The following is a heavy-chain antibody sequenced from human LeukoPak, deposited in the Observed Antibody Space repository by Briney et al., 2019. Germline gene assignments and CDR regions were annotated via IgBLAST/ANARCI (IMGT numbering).Heavy chain of an antibody. CDR2: IIPIFGTA. CDR1: GGTFSSYA. V-gene: IGHV1-69*13. Sequence: SVKVSCKASGGTFSSYAISWVRQATGQGLEWMGGIIPIFGTANYAQKFQGRVTITADESTSTAYMELSSLRSEDTAVYYCARGREYYDSSGPYDAFDIWGQGTMVTVSS. J-gene: IGHJ3*02. CDR3: ARGREYYDSSGPYDAFDI. D-gene: IGHD3-22*01.